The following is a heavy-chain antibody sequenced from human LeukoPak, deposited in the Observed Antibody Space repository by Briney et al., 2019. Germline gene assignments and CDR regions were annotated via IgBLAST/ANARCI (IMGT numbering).Heavy chain of an antibody. V-gene: IGHV4-61*01. J-gene: IGHJ4*02. CDR1: SGSVNSGSYY. CDR3: ARRAGYTGSWYEY. CDR2: NYYSGST. Sequence: SETLSLTCTVSSGSVNSGSYYWNWIRQPPGKGLEWIGYNYYSGSTNYNPSLKSRVTISVDTAKNQLSLKLSSVTAADTAVYYCARRAGYTGSWYEYWGQGTLVTVSS. D-gene: IGHD6-13*01.